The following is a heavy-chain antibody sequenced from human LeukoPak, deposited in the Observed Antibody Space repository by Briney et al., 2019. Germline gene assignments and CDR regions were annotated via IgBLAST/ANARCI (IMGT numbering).Heavy chain of an antibody. CDR1: GFTFSSYS. CDR2: ISGRGSIT. CDR3: ASGGDIVVVPAAQKYYFDY. V-gene: IGHV3-23*01. Sequence: PGGSLRLSCAASGFTFSSYSMTWVRQAPGRGLEWVSIISGRGSITFHADSVKGRSTISRDNSKNTLYLQMNSLRAEDTAVYYCASGGDIVVVPAAQKYYFDYWGQGTLVTVSS. D-gene: IGHD2-2*01. J-gene: IGHJ4*02.